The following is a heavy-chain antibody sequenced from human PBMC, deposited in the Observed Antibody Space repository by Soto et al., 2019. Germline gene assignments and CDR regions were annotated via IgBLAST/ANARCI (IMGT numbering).Heavy chain of an antibody. CDR1: GYTFTSYG. J-gene: IGHJ6*02. CDR3: ARARGSDYTGDYYGMDV. D-gene: IGHD4-4*01. Sequence: ASVKVSCKASGYTFTSYGISWVRQAPGQGLEWMGWISAYNGNTNYAQKLQGRVTMTTDTSTSTAYMELRSLRSDDTAAYYCARARGSDYTGDYYGMDVWGQGTTVTVSS. CDR2: ISAYNGNT. V-gene: IGHV1-18*01.